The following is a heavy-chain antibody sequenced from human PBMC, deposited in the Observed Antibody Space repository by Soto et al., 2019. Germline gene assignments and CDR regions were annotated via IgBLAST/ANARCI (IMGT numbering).Heavy chain of an antibody. V-gene: IGHV2-5*02. CDR1: GFSLSTSGGG. Sequence: QITLKESGPTLVKPTESLTLTCTFSGFSLSTSGGGVGWINQPPGKALVCLALIYWDDDKRYSPSLKSRLTITEDTSKIQVVLTMTNMDPVDTVTYYCAHLAVAGTVGAFDIWGQGTMVTVSS. CDR2: IYWDDDK. D-gene: IGHD6-19*01. J-gene: IGHJ3*02. CDR3: AHLAVAGTVGAFDI.